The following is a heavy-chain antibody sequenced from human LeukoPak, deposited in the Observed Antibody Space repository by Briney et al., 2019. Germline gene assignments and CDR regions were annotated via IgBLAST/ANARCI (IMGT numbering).Heavy chain of an antibody. V-gene: IGHV3-21*01. D-gene: IGHD3-10*01. Sequence: GGSLRLSCAASGFTFSSYSMNWVRQAPGKGLEWLSSISSSSYIYYADSVKGRFTISRDNPKNSLYLQMNSQRAEDTAVYYCATGGRQGYYGSGSYLGVDYWGQGTLVTVSS. CDR3: ATGGRQGYYGSGSYLGVDY. CDR2: ISSSSYI. J-gene: IGHJ4*02. CDR1: GFTFSSYS.